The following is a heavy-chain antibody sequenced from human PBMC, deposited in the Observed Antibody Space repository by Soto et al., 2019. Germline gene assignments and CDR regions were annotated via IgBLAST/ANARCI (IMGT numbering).Heavy chain of an antibody. Sequence: ASVKVSCKASGYTFTNYGITWVRQAPGQGLEWMGWIGAGNGNTKYSQKFQGRVTITRDTSASTAYMELSRLRSEDTAVYYCPRLAHHYDFRSGPTYYYYYLEDWGKGNTVTASS. J-gene: IGHJ6*03. CDR2: IGAGNGNT. CDR3: PRLAHHYDFRSGPTYYYYYLED. D-gene: IGHD3-3*01. V-gene: IGHV1-18*01. CDR1: GYTFTNYG.